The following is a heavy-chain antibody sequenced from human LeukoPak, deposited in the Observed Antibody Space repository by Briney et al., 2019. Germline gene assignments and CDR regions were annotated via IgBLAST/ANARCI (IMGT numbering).Heavy chain of an antibody. CDR3: ARVVDHDYGDYYLDY. V-gene: IGHV3-21*04. J-gene: IGHJ4*02. Sequence: GGSLRLSCAASGFTFSSYSMNWVRQAPGKGLEWVSSITSSSSYIYYADSVKGRFTISRDNAKNSLYLQMNSLRAEDTAVYYCARVVDHDYGDYYLDYWGQGTLVTVSS. D-gene: IGHD4-17*01. CDR2: ITSSSSYI. CDR1: GFTFSSYS.